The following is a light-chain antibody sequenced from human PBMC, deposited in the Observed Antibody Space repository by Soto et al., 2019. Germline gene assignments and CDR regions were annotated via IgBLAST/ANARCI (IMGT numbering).Light chain of an antibody. CDR1: QSINNC. J-gene: IGKJ1*01. V-gene: IGKV1-39*01. CDR2: GAS. CDR3: QESFSTLWGT. Sequence: DIQMTQSPASLSASVGDRVTLTCRTSQSINNCLNWYQQKPGKAPTVLIYGASSLQSGVPLRFSGSGSGTDFTLTISSLQPEDFATYYCQESFSTLWGTCGQGTKVE.